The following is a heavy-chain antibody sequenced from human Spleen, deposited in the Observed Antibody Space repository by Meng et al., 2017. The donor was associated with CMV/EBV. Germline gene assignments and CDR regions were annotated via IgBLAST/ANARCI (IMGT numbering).Heavy chain of an antibody. V-gene: IGHV3-7*01. CDR3: ARDRGYCSDGSSYYYYYGMDV. Sequence: GGSLRLSCAASRFTFSNYWMTWVRQAPGKGLEWVANIKEDGSEKYYVDSVKGRFTISRDNSKNTLYLQMNSLRAEDTAVYYCARDRGYCSDGSSYYYYYGMDVWGQGTTVTVSS. CDR2: IKEDGSEK. J-gene: IGHJ6*02. D-gene: IGHD2-15*01. CDR1: RFTFSNYW.